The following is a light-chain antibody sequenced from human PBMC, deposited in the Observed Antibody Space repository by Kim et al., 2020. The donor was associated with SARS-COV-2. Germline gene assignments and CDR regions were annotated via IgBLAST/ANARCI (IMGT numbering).Light chain of an antibody. V-gene: IGKV6-21*02. J-gene: IGKJ4*01. CDR3: HQTSTLPLT. CDR1: QSIGKS. CDR2: FAS. Sequence: VTPKEKVTITCRASQSIGKSLHWYQPKPDQSPKLLIKFASQSTSGVPSRFSGSGSGTDFTLTINSLEVEDAATYYCHQTSTLPLTFGGGTNVDIK.